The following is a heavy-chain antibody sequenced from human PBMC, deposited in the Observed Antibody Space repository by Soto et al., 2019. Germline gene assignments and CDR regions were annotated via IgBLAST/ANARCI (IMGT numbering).Heavy chain of an antibody. V-gene: IGHV4-61*01. CDR2: IYYSGST. Sequence: SETLSLTCTVSGGSVSSGSYYWSWIRQPPGKGLEWIGYIYYSGSTNYSPSLKSRVTISVDTSKNQFSLKLSSVTAADTAVYYCARDGRTFGDPLDYWGQGTLVTVSS. CDR1: GGSVSSGSYY. J-gene: IGHJ4*02. CDR3: ARDGRTFGDPLDY. D-gene: IGHD2-21*02.